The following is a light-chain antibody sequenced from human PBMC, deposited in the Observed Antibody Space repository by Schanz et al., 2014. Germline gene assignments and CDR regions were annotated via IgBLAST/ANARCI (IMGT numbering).Light chain of an antibody. J-gene: IGKJ3*01. CDR2: GAS. CDR3: HQYINSPFT. CDR1: QSITSY. V-gene: IGKV3-15*01. Sequence: EIVMTQSPATLSVSPGERATLSCRASQSITSYLAWYQQKPGQAPRLLIYGASNRATGIATRFSGSGFGTEFTLTISGLQSEDFAVYYCHQYINSPFTFGPGTKLDLK.